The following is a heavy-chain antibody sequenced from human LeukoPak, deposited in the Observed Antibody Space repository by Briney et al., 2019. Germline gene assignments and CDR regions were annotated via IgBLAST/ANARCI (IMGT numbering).Heavy chain of an antibody. CDR3: ARGRAGSWFGGIDY. V-gene: IGHV4-39*07. D-gene: IGHD3-10*01. CDR2: IYYSGST. Sequence: SETLFLTCTVSGGSISSSSYYWGWIRQPPGKGLEWIGSIYYSGSTYYNPSLKSRVTISVDTSKNQFSLKLSSVTAADTAVYYCARGRAGSWFGGIDYWGQGTLVTVSS. J-gene: IGHJ4*02. CDR1: GGSISSSSYY.